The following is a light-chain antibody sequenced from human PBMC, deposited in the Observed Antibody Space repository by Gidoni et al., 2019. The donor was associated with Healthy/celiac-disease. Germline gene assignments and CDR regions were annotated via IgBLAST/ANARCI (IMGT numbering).Light chain of an antibody. CDR3: QQYYSTPRLT. CDR2: WAS. J-gene: IGKJ4*01. CDR1: QSVLYSSNNKNY. V-gene: IGKV4-1*01. Sequence: DIVMTQSPDSLAVSLGERATINCKSSQSVLYSSNNKNYLAWYQQQPGQPPKLLIYWASTRESGVPDRFSGSGSGTDFTLTISSLQAEDVAVYYCQQYYSTPRLTFGGXTKVEIK.